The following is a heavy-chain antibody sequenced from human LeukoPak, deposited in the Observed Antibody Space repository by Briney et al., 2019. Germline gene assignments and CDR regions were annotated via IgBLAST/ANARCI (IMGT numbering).Heavy chain of an antibody. D-gene: IGHD4/OR15-4a*01. CDR3: ARSANYGGHAFFDY. J-gene: IGHJ4*02. V-gene: IGHV3-7*01. CDR1: GFTFSSYW. Sequence: GGSLRLSCAASGFTFSSYWMTWVRQTPGKGLEWVANIKHDGSEDYFVDSVKSRFTISRDNAENSLHLQMSSLRAEDTAVYYCARSANYGGHAFFDYWGQGILVIVSS. CDR2: IKHDGSED.